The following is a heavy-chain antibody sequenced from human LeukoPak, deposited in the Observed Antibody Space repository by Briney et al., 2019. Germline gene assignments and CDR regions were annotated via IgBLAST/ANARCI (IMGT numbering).Heavy chain of an antibody. Sequence: GASVKASCKPSGGTFNSYAISWVRQAPGQGLEWMGGIIPIFGTANYAQKFQGRVTITTDESTSTAYMELSSLRSEDTAVYYCARSAHYSNYFDYWGQGTLVTVSS. J-gene: IGHJ4*02. CDR2: IIPIFGTA. D-gene: IGHD4-11*01. CDR3: ARSAHYSNYFDY. V-gene: IGHV1-69*05. CDR1: GGTFNSYA.